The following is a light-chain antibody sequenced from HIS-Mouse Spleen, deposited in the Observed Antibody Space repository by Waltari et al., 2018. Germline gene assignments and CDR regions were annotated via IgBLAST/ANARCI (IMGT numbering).Light chain of an antibody. CDR3: YSTDSSGNHRV. CDR2: EDS. Sequence: SYVLTQPPSVSVAPGQTARITCGGNNIGSKSVHWYHQKPGQAPVLVIYEDSKRPSGIPGRFSGSSSGTMATLTISGAQVEDEADYYCYSTDSSGNHRVFGGGTKLTVL. CDR1: NIGSKS. V-gene: IGLV3-10*01. J-gene: IGLJ2*01.